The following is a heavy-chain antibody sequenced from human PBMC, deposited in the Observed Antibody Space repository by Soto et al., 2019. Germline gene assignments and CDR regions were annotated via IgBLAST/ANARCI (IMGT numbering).Heavy chain of an antibody. CDR3: AKGGRITMIVVVTLFDY. D-gene: IGHD3-22*01. CDR2: ISGSGGST. J-gene: IGHJ4*02. V-gene: IGHV3-23*01. CDR1: GFTSSSYA. Sequence: GGSLRLSCAASGFTSSSYAMSWVRQAPGKGLEWVSAISGSGGSTYYADSVKGRFTISRDNSKNTLYLQMNSLRAEDTAVYYCAKGGRITMIVVVTLFDYWGQGTLVTVSS.